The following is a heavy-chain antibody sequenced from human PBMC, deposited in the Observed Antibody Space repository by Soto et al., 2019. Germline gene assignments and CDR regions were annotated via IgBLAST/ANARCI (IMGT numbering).Heavy chain of an antibody. D-gene: IGHD2-2*01. V-gene: IGHV1-69*01. J-gene: IGHJ6*02. Sequence: QVQLVQSGAEVKKPGSSVKVSCKASGGTFSSYAISWVRQAPGQGLEWMGGIIPIFGTANYAQKFQGRVTITADESTSTAYMELSSLRSEDTAVYYCARAGVPAAMSPTPHYGMVVWGQGTTVTVSS. CDR2: IIPIFGTA. CDR1: GGTFSSYA. CDR3: ARAGVPAAMSPTPHYGMVV.